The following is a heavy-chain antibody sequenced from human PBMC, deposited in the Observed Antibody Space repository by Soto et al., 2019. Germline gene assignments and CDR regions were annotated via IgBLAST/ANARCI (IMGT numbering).Heavy chain of an antibody. D-gene: IGHD6-6*01. CDR1: GGSISSGGYY. CDR2: NYYSGIT. Sequence: QVQLQESGPGLVKPSQTLSLTCTVSGGSISSGGYYWTWIRQHPGKVLEWIGYNYYSGITYYNPSLKSRVTIALDTSKNHFSLKLSSVTAADTAVYYCARGSSIAGLYYGMDVWGQGTTVTVSS. J-gene: IGHJ6*02. CDR3: ARGSSIAGLYYGMDV. V-gene: IGHV4-31*03.